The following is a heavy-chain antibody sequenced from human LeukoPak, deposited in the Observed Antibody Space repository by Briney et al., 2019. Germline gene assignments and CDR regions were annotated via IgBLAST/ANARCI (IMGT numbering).Heavy chain of an antibody. J-gene: IGHJ4*02. V-gene: IGHV3-23*01. Sequence: PGGSLRLSCAASGFTFSNYAMSWVRQAPGKGLDWVSAISGSGGTTYYADSVKGRFTISRDNSKNTLYLQMSSLRAEDTAICYCAKDKYYDFWTGYSPFDYWGQGTLVTVSS. CDR3: AKDKYYDFWTGYSPFDY. D-gene: IGHD3-3*01. CDR2: ISGSGGTT. CDR1: GFTFSNYA.